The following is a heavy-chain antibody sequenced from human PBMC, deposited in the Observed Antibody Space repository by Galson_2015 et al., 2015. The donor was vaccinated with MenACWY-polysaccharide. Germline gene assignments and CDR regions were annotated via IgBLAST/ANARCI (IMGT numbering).Heavy chain of an antibody. Sequence: TLSLTCTVSGGSISSGGYYWSWIRQHPGKGLEWIGYIYYSGSTYYNPSLKSRVTISVDTSKNQFSLKLSSVTAADTAVYYCARTNSIVVVPAAPHYFDYWGQGTLVTVSS. CDR1: GGSISSGGYY. CDR3: ARTNSIVVVPAAPHYFDY. CDR2: IYYSGST. D-gene: IGHD2-2*01. V-gene: IGHV4-31*03. J-gene: IGHJ4*02.